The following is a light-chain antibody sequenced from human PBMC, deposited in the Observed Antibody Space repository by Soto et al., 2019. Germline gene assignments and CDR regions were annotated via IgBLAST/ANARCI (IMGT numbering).Light chain of an antibody. CDR3: SSYTNANSLV. J-gene: IGLJ2*01. V-gene: IGLV2-14*03. CDR1: SSDVGGYNS. CDR2: DVS. Sequence: QSALTQPASVSGSPGQSITISCTGTSSDVGGYNSVSWYQQHPDKAPQLMIFDVSNRPSGISDRFSGSKSGNTASLTISGLQAEDEADYDCSSYTNANSLVFGGGTKVTVL.